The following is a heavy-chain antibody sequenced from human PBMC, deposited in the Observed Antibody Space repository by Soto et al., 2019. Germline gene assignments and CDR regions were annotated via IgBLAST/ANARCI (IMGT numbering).Heavy chain of an antibody. J-gene: IGHJ4*02. CDR3: ARDYPYCTGGSCPGY. V-gene: IGHV1-3*01. Sequence: QVQLVQSGAEVKKPGASVKVSCKASGYTFTNFVMHWVRQAPGDRLEWMGWFNAANGNTKYSQKFQGRVIISMDTSASTAYMELSSLTSEDTAVYYCARDYPYCTGGSCPGYWGQGTLVIVSS. CDR2: FNAANGNT. D-gene: IGHD2-15*01. CDR1: GYTFTNFV.